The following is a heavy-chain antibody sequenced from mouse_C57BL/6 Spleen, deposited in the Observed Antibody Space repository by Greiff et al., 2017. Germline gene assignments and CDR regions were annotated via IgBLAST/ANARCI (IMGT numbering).Heavy chain of an antibody. V-gene: IGHV1-81*01. Sequence: QVQLQQSGAELARPGASVKLSCKASGYTFTSYGISWVKQRTGQGLEWIGEIYPRSGNTYYNEKFKGKATLTADKSSSTAYMELRSLTSEDSAVYFCARDGTVVATDEAMDDWGQGTSVTVSS. CDR3: ARDGTVVATDEAMDD. CDR2: IYPRSGNT. CDR1: GYTFTSYG. D-gene: IGHD1-1*01. J-gene: IGHJ4*01.